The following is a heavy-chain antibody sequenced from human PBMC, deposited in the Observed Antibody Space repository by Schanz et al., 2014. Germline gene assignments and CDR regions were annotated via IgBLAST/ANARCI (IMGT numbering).Heavy chain of an antibody. V-gene: IGHV1-69*04. Sequence: VQLEQSGAEVKKPGSSVKVSCKASGGTFSSFGINWVRQAPGQGLEWMARIIPSLGLAKYEQKFQDKVTITADTSTTTAYMELSGLRSEDTAVYYCARDRLECGAECYSVEVFEIWGQGTLVIVSS. J-gene: IGHJ4*02. CDR1: GGTFSSFG. CDR3: ARDRLECGAECYSVEVFEI. D-gene: IGHD2-21*01. CDR2: IIPSLGLA.